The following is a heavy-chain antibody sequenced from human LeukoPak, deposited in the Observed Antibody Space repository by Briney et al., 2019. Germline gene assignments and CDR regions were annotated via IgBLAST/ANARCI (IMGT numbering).Heavy chain of an antibody. J-gene: IGHJ6*03. CDR2: FIPILGIA. Sequence: ASVRSSCKVPGGPSGSFPISWVHRPPEQGLEWMGRFIPILGIANYAQKFQGRVTITADKSTSTAYMELSSLRSEDTAVYYCARGLEPDTFYYMDVWGKGTTVTVSS. D-gene: IGHD3-3*01. V-gene: IGHV1-69*02. CDR1: GGPSGSFP. CDR3: ARGLEPDTFYYMDV.